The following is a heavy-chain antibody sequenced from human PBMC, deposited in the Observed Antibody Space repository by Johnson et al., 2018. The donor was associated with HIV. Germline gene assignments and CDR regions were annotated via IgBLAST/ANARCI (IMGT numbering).Heavy chain of an antibody. D-gene: IGHD1-26*01. CDR2: IYSGGST. V-gene: IGHV3-66*01. CDR1: GFTFSSYW. Sequence: MQLVESGGGLVQPGGSLRLSCAASGFTFSSYWMSWVRQAPGKGLEWVSVIYSGGSTYYAASVKGRFTISRDNSKNTLYLQMNSLRAEDTAVYYCAREGEWELLPGAFDMWGQGTKVTVSS. J-gene: IGHJ3*02. CDR3: AREGEWELLPGAFDM.